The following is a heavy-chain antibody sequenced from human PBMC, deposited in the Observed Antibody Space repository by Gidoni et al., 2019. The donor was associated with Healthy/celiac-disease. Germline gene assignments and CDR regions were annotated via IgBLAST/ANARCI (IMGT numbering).Heavy chain of an antibody. CDR2: IYHSGST. V-gene: IGHV4-38-2*02. CDR3: ARYSGSYLHYYGMDV. CDR1: GYSFSSGYY. Sequence: HVQLHESGPVLVRPSKTLSLTCTVSGYSFSSGYYWCWTRQPPGKGLEWIGSIYHSGSTYYIPALKSRVTITFDKSKNQYSLKLSSVTAAETDGYYCARYSGSYLHYYGMDVWGQGTTVTVSS. D-gene: IGHD1-26*01. J-gene: IGHJ6*02.